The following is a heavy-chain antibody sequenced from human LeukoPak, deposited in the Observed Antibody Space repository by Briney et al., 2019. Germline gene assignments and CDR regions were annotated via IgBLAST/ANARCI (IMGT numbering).Heavy chain of an antibody. CDR1: GGSIRSYY. Sequence: SETLSLTCTVSGGSIRSYYWSWVRQPAGKGLEWIGRISSSGSTDYNPSLKSRVTMSVDTSKNQFSLRLISVTAADTAVYYCAREGRGSTPGYWGQGTPVTVSS. J-gene: IGHJ4*02. D-gene: IGHD2-15*01. CDR2: ISSSGST. CDR3: AREGRGSTPGY. V-gene: IGHV4-4*07.